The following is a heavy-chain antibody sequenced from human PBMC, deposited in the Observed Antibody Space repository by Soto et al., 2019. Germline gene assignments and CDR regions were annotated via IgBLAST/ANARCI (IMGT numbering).Heavy chain of an antibody. CDR3: ARVIEYYDILTGYLTGRAFDI. CDR1: GFTFSSYW. V-gene: IGHV3-7*01. CDR2: IKQDGSEK. J-gene: IGHJ3*02. D-gene: IGHD3-9*01. Sequence: PGGSLRLSCAASGFTFSSYWMSWVRQAPGKGLEWVANIKQDGSEKYYVVSVKGRFTISRDNAKNSLYLQMNSLRAEDTAVYYCARVIEYYDILTGYLTGRAFDIWGQGTMVTVSS.